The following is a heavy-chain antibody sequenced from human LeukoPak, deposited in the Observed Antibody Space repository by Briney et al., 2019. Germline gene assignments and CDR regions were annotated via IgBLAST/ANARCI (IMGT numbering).Heavy chain of an antibody. CDR1: GFTFSSYA. Sequence: GGSLRLSCAASGFTFSSYAMSWVRQAPGKGLEWVSAISGSGGSTYYADSVKGRFTISRDNSKYTLYLQMNSLRAEDTAVYYCAKDRITMVRGVIIFDYWGQGTLVTVSS. CDR3: AKDRITMVRGVIIFDY. J-gene: IGHJ4*02. CDR2: ISGSGGST. D-gene: IGHD3-10*01. V-gene: IGHV3-23*01.